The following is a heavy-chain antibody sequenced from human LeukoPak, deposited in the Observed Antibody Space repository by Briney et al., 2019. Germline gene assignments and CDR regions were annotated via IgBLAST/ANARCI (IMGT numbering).Heavy chain of an antibody. D-gene: IGHD5-24*01. CDR3: ARGFRRWLQFGRGYYFDY. V-gene: IGHV3-23*01. J-gene: IGHJ4*02. CDR1: GFTFSSYA. CDR2: ISGSGGST. Sequence: GGSLRLSCAASGFTFSSYAMSWVRQAPGKGLEWVSAISGSGGSTYYADSVKGRFTISRDNSKNTLYLQMNSLRAEDTAVYYCARGFRRWLQFGRGYYFDYWGQGTLVTVSS.